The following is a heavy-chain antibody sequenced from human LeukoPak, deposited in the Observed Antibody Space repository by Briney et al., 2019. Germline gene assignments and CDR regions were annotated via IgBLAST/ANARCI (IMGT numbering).Heavy chain of an antibody. CDR3: ARESRYGDYSY. CDR1: GGSISSYY. D-gene: IGHD4-17*01. J-gene: IGHJ4*02. V-gene: IGHV4-59*01. CDR2: IDYSGST. Sequence: SETLSLTCTVSGGSISSYYWSWIRQPPGKGLEWIGYIDYSGSTNYNPSLKSRVTISVDTSKNQFSLKLSSVTAADTAVYYCARESRYGDYSYWGQGTLVTVSS.